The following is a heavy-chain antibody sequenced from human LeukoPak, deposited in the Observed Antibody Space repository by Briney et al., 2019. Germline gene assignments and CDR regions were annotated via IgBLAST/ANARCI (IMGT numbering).Heavy chain of an antibody. D-gene: IGHD3-22*01. V-gene: IGHV3-53*01. CDR2: IYSGGST. CDR1: GFTVSSNY. J-gene: IGHJ4*02. Sequence: PGESLRLSCADSGFTVSSNYMSWVRQAPGKGLEWVSVIYSGGSTYYADSVKGRFTISRDNSKNTLYLQMNSLRAEDTAVYYCAKTYYYDTSGSHYLDNWGQGTLVTVSS. CDR3: AKTYYYDTSGSHYLDN.